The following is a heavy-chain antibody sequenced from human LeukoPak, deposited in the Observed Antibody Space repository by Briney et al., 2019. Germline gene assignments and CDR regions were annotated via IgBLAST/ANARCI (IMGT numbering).Heavy chain of an antibody. CDR2: IIPSFGAT. V-gene: IGHV1-69*13. Sequence: ASVKVSCKASGGTFNNYATSWVRQAPGQGLEWMGGIIPSFGATKYAQKFQGRVTITADGSTSTAYMELRSLRSDDTAVYYCARDQHGVYYDSSGLFDYWGQGTLVTVSS. CDR1: GGTFNNYA. D-gene: IGHD3-22*01. J-gene: IGHJ4*02. CDR3: ARDQHGVYYDSSGLFDY.